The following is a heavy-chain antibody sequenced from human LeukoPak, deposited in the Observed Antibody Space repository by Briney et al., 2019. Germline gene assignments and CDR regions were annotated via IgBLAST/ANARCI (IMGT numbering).Heavy chain of an antibody. J-gene: IGHJ4*02. CDR1: GFTFSSYD. CDR2: ISYDGSKK. V-gene: IGHV3-30*18. Sequence: GRSLRLSCAASGFTFSSYDMHWVRQAPGKGLEWVAVISYDGSKKYYADSVKGRFTISRDNSKNTLYLQMDSLRPEDTAVYYCAKGRCDTVGATIAFDYWGQGTLVTVSS. D-gene: IGHD1-26*01. CDR3: AKGRCDTVGATIAFDY.